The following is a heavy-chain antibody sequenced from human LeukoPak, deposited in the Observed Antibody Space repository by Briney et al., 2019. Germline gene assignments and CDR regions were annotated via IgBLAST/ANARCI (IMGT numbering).Heavy chain of an antibody. CDR1: GFTFSDYY. CDR3: ASTGITMVRGVISWFDP. Sequence: GGSLRLSCAASGFTFSDYYMSWIRQASGKGLEWVSYISSSGSTIYYADSVKSRFTISRDNAKNSLYLQMNSLRAEDTAVYYCASTGITMVRGVISWFDPWGQGTLVTVSS. V-gene: IGHV3-11*01. D-gene: IGHD3-10*01. J-gene: IGHJ5*02. CDR2: ISSSGSTI.